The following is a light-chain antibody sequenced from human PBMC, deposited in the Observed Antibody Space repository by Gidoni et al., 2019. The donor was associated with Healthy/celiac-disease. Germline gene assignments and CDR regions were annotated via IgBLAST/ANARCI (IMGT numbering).Light chain of an antibody. CDR2: GAS. V-gene: IGKV3-20*01. J-gene: IGKJ2*01. CDR1: QSVSSSY. Sequence: SVLTQSPGTLSLSPGERATLSCRAGQSVSSSYLAWYQQKPGQAPRLLIYGASSRATGIPDRFSGSGSGTDFTLTISRLEPEDFAVYYCQQYGSSPPMYTFGQGTKLEIK. CDR3: QQYGSSPPMYT.